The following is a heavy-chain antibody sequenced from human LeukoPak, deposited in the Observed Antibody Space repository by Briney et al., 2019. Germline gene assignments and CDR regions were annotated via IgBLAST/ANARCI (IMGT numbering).Heavy chain of an antibody. CDR3: AREENHVVITSYYLDH. J-gene: IGHJ4*02. Sequence: ASVKVSCKASGYTFTDYYIHWVRQAPGQGLEWMGWINPNSGGTDYAQKFQGRVTMARDTSISAVYMELSRLRSDDTAVYYCAREENHVVITSYYLDHWGLGTLVTVSS. CDR1: GYTFTDYY. CDR2: INPNSGGT. V-gene: IGHV1-2*02. D-gene: IGHD3-16*01.